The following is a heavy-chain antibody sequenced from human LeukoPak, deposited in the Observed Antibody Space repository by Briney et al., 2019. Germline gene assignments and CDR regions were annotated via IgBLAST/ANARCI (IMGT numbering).Heavy chain of an antibody. V-gene: IGHV1-3*01. CDR3: ARDYYGSGSYYPAFDY. CDR1: GHTFASYA. CDR2: INAGNGNT. D-gene: IGHD3-10*01. Sequence: GASVKVSCKASGHTFASYAMHWVRQAPGQRLEWMGWINAGNGNTKYSQKFQGRVTITRDTSASTAYMELSSLRSEDTAVYYCARDYYGSGSYYPAFDYWGQGTLVTVSS. J-gene: IGHJ4*02.